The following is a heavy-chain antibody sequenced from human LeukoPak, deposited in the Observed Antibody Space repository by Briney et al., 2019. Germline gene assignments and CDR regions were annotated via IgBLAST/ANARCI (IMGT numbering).Heavy chain of an antibody. CDR2: ISGSGRGGRT. CDR3: AKAGSIRFDY. V-gene: IGHV3-23*01. D-gene: IGHD1-26*01. J-gene: IGHJ4*02. Sequence: PSETLSLTCAVYGGSFSGYYWSWVRQAPGKGLEWVSGISGSGRGGRTYYADFVKGRFTISRDNSKNTLYLQMNSLRAEDTAVYYCAKAGSIRFDYWGQGTLVTVSS. CDR1: GGSFSGYY.